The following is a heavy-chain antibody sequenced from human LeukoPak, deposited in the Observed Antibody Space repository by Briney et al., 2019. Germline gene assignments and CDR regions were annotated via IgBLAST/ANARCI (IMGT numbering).Heavy chain of an antibody. D-gene: IGHD6-13*01. CDR1: GFTFSDYY. CDR3: ASLSGYSSNYYYMDV. CDR2: ISSSGSTI. V-gene: IGHV3-11*04. J-gene: IGHJ6*03. Sequence: GGSLRLSCAASGFTFSDYYMSWIRQAPGKGLEWVSYISSSGSTIYYADSVKGRFTISRDNAKNSLYLQMNSLRAEDTAVYYCASLSGYSSNYYYMDVWGKGTTVTVSS.